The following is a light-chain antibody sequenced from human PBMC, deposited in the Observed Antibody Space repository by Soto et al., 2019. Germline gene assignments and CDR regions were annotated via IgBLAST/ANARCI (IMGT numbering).Light chain of an antibody. V-gene: IGKV3-20*01. CDR2: GAA. CDR3: QQDGTAPYT. CDR1: QTISGNS. Sequence: EIVLTQSPGTLSLSPGERATLSCRASQTISGNSLAWYQQKPGQAPRLLIYGAANRATGMPDRISGSGSGTAFTLTVSTLDPEEVEVYFCQQDGTAPYTFGQGNKLEI. J-gene: IGKJ2*01.